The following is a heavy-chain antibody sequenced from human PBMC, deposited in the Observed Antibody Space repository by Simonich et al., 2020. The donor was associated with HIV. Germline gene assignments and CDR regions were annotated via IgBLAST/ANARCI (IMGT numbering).Heavy chain of an antibody. CDR2: INHSGST. CDR3: ARGGDGYKGSSFDY. D-gene: IGHD5-12*01. Sequence: VQLQQWGAGLLKPSETLSLTCAVYGGSFSGSYWSWIRQPPGKGLEWIGEINHSGSTNYNPSLKSRVTISVDTSKNQFSLKLSSVTAADTAVYYCARGGDGYKGSSFDYWGQGTLVTVSS. J-gene: IGHJ4*02. V-gene: IGHV4-34*01. CDR1: GGSFSGSY.